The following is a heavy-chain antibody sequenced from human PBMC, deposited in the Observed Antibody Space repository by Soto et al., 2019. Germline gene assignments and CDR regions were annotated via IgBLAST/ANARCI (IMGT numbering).Heavy chain of an antibody. CDR3: GRAGPRRPTVRGSSTCIDS. CDR1: GGSFSGAY. CDR2: INHSGSA. V-gene: IGHV4-34*01. D-gene: IGHD3-10*01. Sequence: QVQLQQWGAGLLKPSETLSLTCAVYGGSFSGAYWSWIRQSPGKGLEWIGEINHSGSANYNPSLKSRVTISVDTSTKQFSLKLSSVTAADTAVYYCGRAGPRRPTVRGSSTCIDSWGQGTLVTVSS. J-gene: IGHJ4*02.